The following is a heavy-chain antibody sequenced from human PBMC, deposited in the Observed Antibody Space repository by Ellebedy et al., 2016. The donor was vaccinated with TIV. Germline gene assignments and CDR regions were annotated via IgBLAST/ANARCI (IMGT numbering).Heavy chain of an antibody. CDR1: GYTFTTYW. CDR3: ARRGGKVWYFDL. J-gene: IGHJ2*01. V-gene: IGHV5-51*01. D-gene: IGHD4-23*01. Sequence: GESLKISXKASGYTFTTYWIGWVRQMPGKGLEWMGIIYPGDSDTRYSPSFQGRVTISADKSINTAYLQWSSLKASDTAMYYCARRGGKVWYFDLWGRGTLVTVSS. CDR2: IYPGDSDT.